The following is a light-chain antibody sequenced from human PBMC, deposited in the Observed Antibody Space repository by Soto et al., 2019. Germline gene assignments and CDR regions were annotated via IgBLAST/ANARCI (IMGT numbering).Light chain of an antibody. Sequence: QSVLTQTDSVSGSPGQSITVSCTGTSSHIIPYNYVSWYQQHPGKAPKLMIYEVSNRPSGVSNRFSGSKSGNTAYLTISGLQTEDEADYYCSSYTSSSTWVFGGGTKLTVL. CDR1: SSHIIPYNY. J-gene: IGLJ3*02. V-gene: IGLV2-14*01. CDR2: EVS. CDR3: SSYTSSSTWV.